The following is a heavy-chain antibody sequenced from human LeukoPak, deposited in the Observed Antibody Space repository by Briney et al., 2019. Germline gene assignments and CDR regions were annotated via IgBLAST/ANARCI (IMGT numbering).Heavy chain of an antibody. CDR2: ISATSSYI. CDR3: ARAHVPITVFGVVHYNDY. CDR1: GFAFSTYT. J-gene: IGHJ4*02. V-gene: IGHV3-21*01. D-gene: IGHD3-3*01. Sequence: PGGSLRLSCAASGFAFSTYTMNWVRQAPGKGLEWDSSISATSSYIYYADSAKGRFTISRDNAKNSLSLQLNSLRVDDTAVYYCARAHVPITVFGVVHYNDYSGQGTLVTVSS.